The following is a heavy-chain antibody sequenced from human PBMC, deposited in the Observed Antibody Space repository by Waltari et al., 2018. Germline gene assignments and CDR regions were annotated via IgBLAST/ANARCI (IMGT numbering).Heavy chain of an antibody. CDR1: GYTFPSYY. Sequence: QVQLVQSGAEVKKPGASVKVSCKASGYTFPSYYINWVRQATGQGLEWMGWMNPNSGNTGYAQKFQGRVTMTRNTSISTAYMELSSLRSEDTAVYYCARLEIGNAYQLLIDYWGQGTLVTVSS. V-gene: IGHV1-8*01. D-gene: IGHD2-2*01. CDR2: MNPNSGNT. CDR3: ARLEIGNAYQLLIDY. J-gene: IGHJ4*02.